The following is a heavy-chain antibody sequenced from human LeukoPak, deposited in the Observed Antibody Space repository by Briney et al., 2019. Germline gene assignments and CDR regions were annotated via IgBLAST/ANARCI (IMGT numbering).Heavy chain of an antibody. Sequence: SQTLSLTCAISGDSVSSNSAAWNWIRQSPSRGLEWLVRTYYRSKWCNDYAVSVKSRITINPDTSKNQFSLQLNSVTPEDTAVYYCARDFHYSSSWSTATYYFDYWGQGTLVTVSS. CDR2: TYYRSKWCN. V-gene: IGHV6-1*01. J-gene: IGHJ4*02. D-gene: IGHD6-13*01. CDR1: GDSVSSNSAA. CDR3: ARDFHYSSSWSTATYYFDY.